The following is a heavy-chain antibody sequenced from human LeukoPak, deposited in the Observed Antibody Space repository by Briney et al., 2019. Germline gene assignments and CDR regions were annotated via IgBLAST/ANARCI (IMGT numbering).Heavy chain of an antibody. Sequence: KASETLSLTCTVSGGSISSGSYYWSWIRQPAGKGLEWIGRIYTSGSTNYNPSLKGRVTISVDTSKNQFSLKLSSVTAADTAVYYCAVSIAAAGTFAGDYHYYYGMDVWGQGTTVTVSS. CDR2: IYTSGST. D-gene: IGHD6-13*01. CDR3: AVSIAAAGTFAGDYHYYYGMDV. CDR1: GGSISSGSYY. V-gene: IGHV4-61*02. J-gene: IGHJ6*02.